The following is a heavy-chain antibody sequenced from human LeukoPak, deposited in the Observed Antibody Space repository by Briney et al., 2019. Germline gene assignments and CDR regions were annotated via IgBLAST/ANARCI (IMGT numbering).Heavy chain of an antibody. CDR1: GYSFTNYW. CDR2: INPADSDA. V-gene: IGHV5-51*01. Sequence: ESLKISCKGSGYSFTNYWIGWVRQMAGEGLEWMGTINPADSDARYSLSSRGQVTISTDKSISTAYLQWSSLEASDTAMYYCARQIYAGSGSWFYWGQGTLVTVSS. CDR3: ARQIYAGSGSWFY. J-gene: IGHJ4*02. D-gene: IGHD3-10*01.